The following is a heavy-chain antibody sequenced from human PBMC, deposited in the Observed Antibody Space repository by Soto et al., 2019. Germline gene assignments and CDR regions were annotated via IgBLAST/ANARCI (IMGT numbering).Heavy chain of an antibody. V-gene: IGHV4-38-2*01. D-gene: IGHD6-6*01. CDR2: IYHSGST. Sequence: SETLSLTCAVSGYSISSGYYWGWIRQPPGKGLEWIGSIYHSGSTYYNPSLKSRVTISVDTSKNQFSLKLSSVTAADTAVYYCASIAARPDYGMDVWGQGTTVTVSS. J-gene: IGHJ6*02. CDR1: GYSISSGYY. CDR3: ASIAARPDYGMDV.